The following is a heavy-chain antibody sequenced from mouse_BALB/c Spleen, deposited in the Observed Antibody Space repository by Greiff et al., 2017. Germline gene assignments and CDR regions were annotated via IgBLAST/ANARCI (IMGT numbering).Heavy chain of an antibody. D-gene: IGHD3-3*01. J-gene: IGHJ1*01. CDR1: GYAFSSYW. CDR2: IYPGDGDT. V-gene: IGHV1-80*01. Sequence: QVQLQQSGAELVRPGSSVKISCKASGYAFSSYWMNWVKQRPGQGLEWIGQIYPGDGDTNYNGKFKGKATLTADKSSSTAYMQLSSLTSEDSAVYFCARFGEGDWYFDVWGAGTTVTVSS. CDR3: ARFGEGDWYFDV.